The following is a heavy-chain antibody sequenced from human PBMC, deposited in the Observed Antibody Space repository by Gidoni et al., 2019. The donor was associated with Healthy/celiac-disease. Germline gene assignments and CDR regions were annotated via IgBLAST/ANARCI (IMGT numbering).Heavy chain of an antibody. CDR1: GFTFRSYA. CDR2: ISYDGSNK. CDR3: ARGQGRLGATPFDY. V-gene: IGHV3-30-3*01. J-gene: IGHJ4*02. Sequence: QVQLVESGGGVVQPGRSLRLSCAASGFTFRSYAMHWVRQAPGKGLEWVAVISYDGSNKYYADSVKGRFTISRDNSKNTLYLQMNSLRAEDTAVYYCARGQGRLGATPFDYWGQGTLVTVSS. D-gene: IGHD1-26*01.